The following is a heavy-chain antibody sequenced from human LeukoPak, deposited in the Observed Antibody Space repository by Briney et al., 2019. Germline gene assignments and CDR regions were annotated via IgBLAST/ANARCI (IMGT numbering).Heavy chain of an antibody. J-gene: IGHJ4*02. CDR2: INHSVST. D-gene: IGHD3-10*01. CDR1: GGSFSGYY. V-gene: IGHV4-34*01. CDR3: ARGGGSLLWFGRTLGY. Sequence: SETRSLTCALDGGSFSGYYWSWIRHPQRKGREWNGEINHSVSTNYSPSLTSRVTISVDTSKNQFSLKLSSVTAADTAVYYCARGGGSLLWFGRTLGYWGQGTLVTVSS.